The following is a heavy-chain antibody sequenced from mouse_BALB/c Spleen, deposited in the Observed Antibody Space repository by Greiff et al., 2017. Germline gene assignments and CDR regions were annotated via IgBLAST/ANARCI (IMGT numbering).Heavy chain of an antibody. CDR1: GYSITSDYA. D-gene: IGHD2-1*01. Sequence: EVKLVESGPGLVKPSQSLSLTCTVTGYSITSDYAWNWIRQFPGNKLEWMGYISYSGSTSYNPSLKSRISITRDTSKNQFFLQLNSVTTEDTATYYCARDGNYARYFDVWGAGTTVTVSS. V-gene: IGHV3-2*02. CDR2: ISYSGST. J-gene: IGHJ1*01. CDR3: ARDGNYARYFDV.